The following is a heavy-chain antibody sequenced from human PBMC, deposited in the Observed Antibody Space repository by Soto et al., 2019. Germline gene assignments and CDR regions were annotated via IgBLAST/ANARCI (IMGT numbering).Heavy chain of an antibody. D-gene: IGHD3-16*01. J-gene: IGHJ4*02. Sequence: QVQLQESGPGLVKPSQTLSLTCTVSGGSISSGDYYWSWIRQPPGKGLEWIGYIYYSGSTYYNPSLKVRLTTAVRRATNQASLRRSSVTAAGTAVYYGAILGGCGGTTMDNWGQGTLVTVSS. CDR2: IYYSGST. V-gene: IGHV4-30-4*01. CDR3: AILGGCGGTTMDN. CDR1: GGSISSGDYY.